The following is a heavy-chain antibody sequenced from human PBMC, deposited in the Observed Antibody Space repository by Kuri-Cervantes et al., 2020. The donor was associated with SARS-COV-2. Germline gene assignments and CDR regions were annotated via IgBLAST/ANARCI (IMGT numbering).Heavy chain of an antibody. CDR2: IIPFFGTP. CDR1: GGTFSTYG. V-gene: IGHV1-69*05. J-gene: IGHJ3*02. Sequence: SVKVSCKASGGTFSTYGFTWVRQAPGQGLEWMGGIIPFFGTPNYAQKFEGRVTITTDESTSTAYMELSSLRSEDTAVYYCARRGYCSGGSCYSSLRGAFDIWGQGTMVTVSS. D-gene: IGHD2-15*01. CDR3: ARRGYCSGGSCYSSLRGAFDI.